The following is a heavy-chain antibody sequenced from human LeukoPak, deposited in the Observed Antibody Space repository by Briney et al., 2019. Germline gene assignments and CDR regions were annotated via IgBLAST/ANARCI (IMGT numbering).Heavy chain of an antibody. CDR1: GFTFDDYA. D-gene: IGHD6-13*01. Sequence: GRSLRLSCAASGFTFDDYAMHWVRQAPGKGLEWVSGISWNSGSIGYADSVKGRFTISRDNAKNSLYLQMNSLGAEDTALYYCAKDMGSSIAAAGTGDYWGQGTLVTVSS. CDR2: ISWNSGSI. J-gene: IGHJ4*02. CDR3: AKDMGSSIAAAGTGDY. V-gene: IGHV3-9*01.